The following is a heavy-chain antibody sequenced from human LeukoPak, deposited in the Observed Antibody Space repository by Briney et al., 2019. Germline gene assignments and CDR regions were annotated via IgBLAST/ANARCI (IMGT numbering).Heavy chain of an antibody. CDR1: GGSISSYY. V-gene: IGHV4-4*07. CDR3: ARLAVAGIVDY. D-gene: IGHD6-19*01. CDR2: IYTSGST. J-gene: IGHJ4*02. Sequence: SETLSLTCTASGGSISSYYWSWIRQPAGKGLEWIGRIYTSGSTNYNASLKSRVTMSVDTSKNQFSLKLSSVTAADTAVYYCARLAVAGIVDYWGQGTLVTVSS.